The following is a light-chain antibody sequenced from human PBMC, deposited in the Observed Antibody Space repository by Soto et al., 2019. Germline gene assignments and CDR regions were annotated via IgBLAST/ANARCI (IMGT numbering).Light chain of an antibody. V-gene: IGKV3-20*01. CDR2: GAS. J-gene: IGKJ1*01. CDR1: QSVSSSY. CDR3: QQYGSSLWT. Sequence: EIVLTQSPGTLSLSPGERATLSCRASQSVSSSYLAWYQQKPGQAPRLLIYGASSRATGIPDRFSGGGSGTDFTLTISRLEPEDFAVYYCQQYGSSLWTFGQGIKVEIK.